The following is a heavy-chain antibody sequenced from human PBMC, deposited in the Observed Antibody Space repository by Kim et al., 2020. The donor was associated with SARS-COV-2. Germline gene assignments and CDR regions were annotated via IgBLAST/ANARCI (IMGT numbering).Heavy chain of an antibody. V-gene: IGHV3-30*03. J-gene: IGHJ4*02. CDR3: ACSSGYYNPKFDY. CDR1: GFTFSSYG. Sequence: GGSLRLSCAASGFTFSSYGMHLVRQAPGKGLEWVAVISYDGSNKYYADSVKGRFTISRDNSKNTLYLQMNSLRAEDTAVYYCACSSGYYNPKFDYWGQGTLVTVSS. D-gene: IGHD3-22*01. CDR2: ISYDGSNK.